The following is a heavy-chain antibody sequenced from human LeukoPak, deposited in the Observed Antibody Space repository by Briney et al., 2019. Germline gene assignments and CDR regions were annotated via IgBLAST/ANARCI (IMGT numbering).Heavy chain of an antibody. CDR2: IYYSGST. CDR3: ARYIPRVGATAAFDI. V-gene: IGHV4-39*01. Sequence: SETLSLTCTVSGGSISSSSYHWGWIRQPPGKGLEWIGSIYYSGSTYYNPSPKSRVTISVDTSKNQFSLKLSSVTAADTAVYYCARYIPRVGATAAFDIWGQGTMVTVSS. J-gene: IGHJ3*02. D-gene: IGHD1-26*01. CDR1: GGSISSSSYH.